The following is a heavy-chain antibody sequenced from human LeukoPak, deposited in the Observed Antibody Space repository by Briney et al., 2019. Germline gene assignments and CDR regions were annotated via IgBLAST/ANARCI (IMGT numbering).Heavy chain of an antibody. CDR2: ISGSGGST. V-gene: IGHV3-23*01. J-gene: IGHJ4*02. CDR3: ARATLIQEGVLWTSVFDY. CDR1: GFTFSSYA. D-gene: IGHD2/OR15-2a*01. Sequence: PGGSLRLSCAASGFTFSSYAMSWVRQAPGKGLEWVSAISGSGGSTYYADSVKGRFTISRDNSKNTLYLQMNSLRAEDTAVYYCARATLIQEGVLWTSVFDYWGQGTLVTVSS.